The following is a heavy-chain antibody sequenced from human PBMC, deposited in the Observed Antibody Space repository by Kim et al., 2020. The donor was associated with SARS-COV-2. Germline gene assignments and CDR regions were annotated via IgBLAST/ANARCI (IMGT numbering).Heavy chain of an antibody. Sequence: KGRFTISRDNAKNSLYLQMNSLRAEDTAVYYCASPGGWLPRHYYYGMDVWGQGTTVTVSS. CDR3: ASPGGWLPRHYYYGMDV. J-gene: IGHJ6*02. V-gene: IGHV3-11*06. D-gene: IGHD6-19*01.